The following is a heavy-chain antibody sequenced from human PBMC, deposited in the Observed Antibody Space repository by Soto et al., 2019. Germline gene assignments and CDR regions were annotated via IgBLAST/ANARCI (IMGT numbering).Heavy chain of an antibody. CDR2: IYPKSGGT. J-gene: IGHJ4*02. Sequence: QVQLVQSGAEVKEPGASVKVSCKASGYTFSDYHIHWVRQAPGHGLEWMGWIYPKSGGTNYAQRSQGRVTMTSDTSSSTAYMELSGLRSDDTAIYYCAKTSGTHSTEFDYWGQGTLVTVSS. CDR3: AKTSGTHSTEFDY. D-gene: IGHD1-26*01. CDR1: GYTFSDYH. V-gene: IGHV1-2*02.